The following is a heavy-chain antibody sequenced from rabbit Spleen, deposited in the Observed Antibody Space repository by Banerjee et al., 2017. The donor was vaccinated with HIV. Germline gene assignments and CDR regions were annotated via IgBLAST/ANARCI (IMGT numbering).Heavy chain of an antibody. D-gene: IGHD4-2*01. CDR3: ARDDDVAGLDS. V-gene: IGHV1S45*01. CDR1: GLDFSSSYW. J-gene: IGHJ2*01. CDR2: IDAGSSGST. Sequence: QEQLVEYGGDLVQPEGSLTLTCKASGLDFSSSYWICWVRQAPGRGLEWIACIDAGSSGSTYYASWAKGRFTISKTSSTTVTLQMTSLTAADTATYFCARDDDVAGLDSWGPGTLVTVS.